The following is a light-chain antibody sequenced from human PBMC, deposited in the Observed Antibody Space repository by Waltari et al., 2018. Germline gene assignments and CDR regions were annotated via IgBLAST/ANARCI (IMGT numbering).Light chain of an antibody. Sequence: DIQITLSPCSLSASVGGRVTITCQASQDISNYLNWYQQKPGKAPKLLIYDASNLETGVPSRFSGSGSGTDFSFTISSMQPEDIATYYCHQYENLPPTFGQGTKLDSK. V-gene: IGKV1-33*01. J-gene: IGKJ2*01. CDR2: DAS. CDR1: QDISNY. CDR3: HQYENLPPT.